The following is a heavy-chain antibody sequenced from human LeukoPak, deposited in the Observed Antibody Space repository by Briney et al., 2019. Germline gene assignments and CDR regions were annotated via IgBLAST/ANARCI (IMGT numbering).Heavy chain of an antibody. D-gene: IGHD4-11*01. V-gene: IGHV3-49*03. CDR1: GFTFANYV. CDR2: IRSNAYGGTT. J-gene: IGHJ4*02. CDR3: TRALLPPGKNNYNPYFFDY. Sequence: GRSLRLSCSASGFTFANYVMSWFRQAPGKGLEWVGFIRSNAYGGTTEYAASVNGRFTISRDDSKSTAYLQMNSLETEDTAVYYCTRALLPPGKNNYNPYFFDYWGQGTLFPVSS.